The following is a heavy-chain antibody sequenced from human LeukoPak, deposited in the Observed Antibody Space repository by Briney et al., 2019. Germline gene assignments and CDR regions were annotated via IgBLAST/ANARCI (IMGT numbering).Heavy chain of an antibody. D-gene: IGHD3-3*01. Sequence: SETLSLTCTVSGGSISSYYWSWIRQPPGKGLEWIGYIYYSGSTNYNPSLKSRVTISVNTSKNQFSLKLSSVTAADTAVYYCARGFTIFGVAIDYWGQGTLVTVSS. J-gene: IGHJ4*02. CDR3: ARGFTIFGVAIDY. V-gene: IGHV4-59*01. CDR2: IYYSGST. CDR1: GGSISSYY.